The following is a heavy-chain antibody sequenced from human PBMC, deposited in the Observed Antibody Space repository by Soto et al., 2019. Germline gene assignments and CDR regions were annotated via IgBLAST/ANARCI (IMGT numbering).Heavy chain of an antibody. Sequence: GGSLRLSCAASGFTFSNYWMHWVRQAPGKGLVWVSRISSDGSIINDADSVKDRFTISRDNSKNTLYLQMNSLRAEDTAVYYCARDQGYSSSWYSFNYYYYYGMDVWGQGTTVTVSS. J-gene: IGHJ6*02. V-gene: IGHV3-74*01. D-gene: IGHD6-13*01. CDR1: GFTFSNYW. CDR2: ISSDGSII. CDR3: ARDQGYSSSWYSFNYYYYYGMDV.